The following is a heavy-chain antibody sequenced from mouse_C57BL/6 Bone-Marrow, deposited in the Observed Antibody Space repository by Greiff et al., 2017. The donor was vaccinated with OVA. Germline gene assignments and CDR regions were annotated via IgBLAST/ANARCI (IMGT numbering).Heavy chain of an antibody. CDR2: IDPSDSET. D-gene: IGHD1-1*01. V-gene: IGHV1-52*01. J-gene: IGHJ3*01. Sequence: QVQLQQPGAELVRPGSSVKLSCKASGYTFTSYWMHWVKQRPIQGLEWIGNIDPSDSETHYNQKFKDKATLTVDKSSSTAYMQLSSLTSEDSAVYYCARRNGSSYAWFAYWGQGTLVTVSA. CDR1: GYTFTSYW. CDR3: ARRNGSSYAWFAY.